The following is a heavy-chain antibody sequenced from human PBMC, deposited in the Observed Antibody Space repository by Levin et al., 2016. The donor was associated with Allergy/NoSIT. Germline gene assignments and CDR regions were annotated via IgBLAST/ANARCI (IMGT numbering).Heavy chain of an antibody. CDR2: LYYSGST. J-gene: IGHJ6*02. CDR3: ARRRHSNFWHYYNYEMDV. Sequence: WIRQPPGKGLEWIGNLYYSGSTYYNPSLKSRATISQDTSNNQFSLRLNSVTAADTAVYYCARRRHSNFWHYYNYEMDVWGQGTTVTVSS. V-gene: IGHV4-39*01. D-gene: IGHD6-13*01.